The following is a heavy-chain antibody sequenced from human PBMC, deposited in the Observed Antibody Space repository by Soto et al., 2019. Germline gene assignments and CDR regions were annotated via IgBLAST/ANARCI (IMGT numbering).Heavy chain of an antibody. Sequence: ASVKVSCKASGITFSTYAIHWVRQAPGQRLEWMGWMNPNSGNTGYAQKFQGRVTMTRDTSMSTAYMELSSLRSEDAAVYYCARVSRSEELYGMDVWGQGTTVTVSS. CDR1: GITFSTYA. CDR3: ARVSRSEELYGMDV. V-gene: IGHV1-8*02. J-gene: IGHJ6*02. CDR2: MNPNSGNT. D-gene: IGHD3-10*01.